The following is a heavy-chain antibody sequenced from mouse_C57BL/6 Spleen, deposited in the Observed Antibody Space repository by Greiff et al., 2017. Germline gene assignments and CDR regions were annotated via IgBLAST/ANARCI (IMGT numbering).Heavy chain of an antibody. D-gene: IGHD1-1*01. CDR2: ISSGSSTI. CDR3: AMDYYGRSYWLDY. J-gene: IGHJ2*01. V-gene: IGHV5-17*01. Sequence: EVKLVESGGGLVKPGGSLKLSCAASGFTFSDYGMHWVRQAPEKGREWVAYISSGSSTIYYADTETGRFSISRDNAKNTLFLQMTSLRSEDTAMYYRAMDYYGRSYWLDYWGPGTTLTVSS. CDR1: GFTFSDYG.